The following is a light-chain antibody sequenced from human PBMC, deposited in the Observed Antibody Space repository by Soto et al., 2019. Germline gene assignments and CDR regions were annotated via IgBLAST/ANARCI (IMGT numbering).Light chain of an antibody. CDR2: WAS. V-gene: IGKV4-1*01. J-gene: IGKJ4*01. CDR1: QSVLYSSNNRNY. CDR3: QQYYNTPLT. Sequence: DIVMTQSPDSLAVSLGERATINCKSSQSVLYSSNNRNYLAWYQQKPGQPPKLLIYWASTRESGVPDRFSGSESGTDFTLTISSLQAEDVAVYYCQQYYNTPLTFGGGTKVEI.